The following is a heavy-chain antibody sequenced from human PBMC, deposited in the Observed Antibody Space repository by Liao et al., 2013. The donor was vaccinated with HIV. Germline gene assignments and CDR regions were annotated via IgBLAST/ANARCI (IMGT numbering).Heavy chain of an antibody. J-gene: IGHJ5*02. Sequence: QLQLQESGPGLVKPSETLSLTCTVSGGSISSSSYYWGWIRQPPGKGLEWIGSIYYSGSTYYNPSLKSRVTISVDTSKNQFSLKLSSVTAADTAVYYCARVVPAAAHLYYDFWSGYYKDWFDPWGQGTLVTVSS. D-gene: IGHD3-3*01. CDR1: GGSISSSSYY. CDR2: IYYSGST. CDR3: ARVVPAAAHLYYDFWSGYYKDWFDP. V-gene: IGHV4-39*07.